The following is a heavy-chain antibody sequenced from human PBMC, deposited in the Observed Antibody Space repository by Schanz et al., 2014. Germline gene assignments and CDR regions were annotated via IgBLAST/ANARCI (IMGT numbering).Heavy chain of an antibody. J-gene: IGHJ4*02. CDR1: GFNFGDYY. D-gene: IGHD2-2*01. V-gene: IGHV3-7*01. CDR2: INPDGSGK. Sequence: DVQLVESGGGLVQSGGSLRLSCAASGFNFGDYYMTWVRQAPGKGLESVAKINPDGSGKYYVVSVEGRFTISRDNSKNTLYLQMNSLRAEDTAVYYCIRGDIMVVPVAHFWGQGILVTVSS. CDR3: IRGDIMVVPVAHF.